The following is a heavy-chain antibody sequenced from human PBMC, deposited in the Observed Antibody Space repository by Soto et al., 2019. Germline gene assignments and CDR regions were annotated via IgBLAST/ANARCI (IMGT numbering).Heavy chain of an antibody. CDR2: IYTSGST. CDR3: ARDNPSYYGILTGYPLYYYYYGMDV. J-gene: IGHJ6*02. V-gene: IGHV4-4*07. CDR1: GGSISSYY. Sequence: LETLSLTCTVSGGSISSYYWSWIRQPAGKGLEWIGRIYTSGSTNYNPSLKSRVTMSVDTSKNQFSLKLSSVTAADTAVYYCARDNPSYYGILTGYPLYYYYYGMDVWGQGTTVTVSS. D-gene: IGHD3-9*01.